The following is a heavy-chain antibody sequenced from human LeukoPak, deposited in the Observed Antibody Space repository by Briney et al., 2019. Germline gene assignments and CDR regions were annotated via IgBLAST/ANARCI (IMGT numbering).Heavy chain of an antibody. V-gene: IGHV4-30-2*06. CDR2: IYHSGGT. J-gene: IGHJ4*02. CDR3: ARTVTTTHFEN. CDR1: GGSISSTGYS. Sequence: SQTLSLTCAVSGGSISSTGYSWSWIRQSPGKGLEWIGYIYHSGGTYYNPSLRSRVTISIDRSKNQFSLNLSSVTAADTAVYYCARTVTTTHFENWGQGILVTVSS. D-gene: IGHD4-11*01.